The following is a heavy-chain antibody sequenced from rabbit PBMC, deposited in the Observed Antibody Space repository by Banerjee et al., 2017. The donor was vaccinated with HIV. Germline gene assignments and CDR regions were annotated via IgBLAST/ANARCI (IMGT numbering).Heavy chain of an antibody. Sequence: QSLEESGGDLVKPGASLTLTCTASGFDLSSSYWICWVRQAPGKGLEWIACIYAGSSGSTYYASWAKGRFTISKTSSTTVTLQVTSLTAADTATYFCAREDVADGGWDLWGQGTLVTVS. CDR1: GFDLSSSYW. CDR2: IYAGSSGST. CDR3: AREDVADGGWDL. D-gene: IGHD4-2*01. V-gene: IGHV1S40*01. J-gene: IGHJ3*01.